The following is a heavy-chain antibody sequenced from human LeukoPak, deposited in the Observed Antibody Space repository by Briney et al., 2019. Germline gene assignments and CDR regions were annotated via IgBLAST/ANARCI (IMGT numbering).Heavy chain of an antibody. D-gene: IGHD5-18*01. J-gene: IGHJ4*02. CDR2: ICHSGST. CDR1: GGSMSSYY. CDR3: ARGRGYSYGTFDS. Sequence: SETLSPTCTVSGGSMSSYYWSWLRQPPGMGLEWIAYICHSGSTNYNPSLKSRVTISVDTSKNQFSLNLSSATAADTAIYYCARGRGYSYGTFDSWGQGTLVTVSS. V-gene: IGHV4-59*01.